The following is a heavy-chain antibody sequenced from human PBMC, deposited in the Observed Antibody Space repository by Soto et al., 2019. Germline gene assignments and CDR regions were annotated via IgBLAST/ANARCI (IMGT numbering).Heavy chain of an antibody. V-gene: IGHV1-18*01. CDR2: VSGYTGNT. CDR1: DYTFSSYG. D-gene: IGHD3-16*01. CDR3: ARDRLPTPGYVNWFAP. J-gene: IGHJ5*01. Sequence: ASVKVSCKASDYTFSSYGISWLRQAPGQGLEWMGWVSGYTGNTKYAQQLQGRVTITTDTSTTTAYMELTSLTSDDSAVYYCARDRLPTPGYVNWFAPWGQGTLVTVSS.